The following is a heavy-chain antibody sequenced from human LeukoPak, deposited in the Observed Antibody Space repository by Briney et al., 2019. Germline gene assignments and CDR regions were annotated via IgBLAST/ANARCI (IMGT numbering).Heavy chain of an antibody. CDR2: ISWNSGSI. D-gene: IGHD1-26*01. J-gene: IGHJ4*02. V-gene: IGHV3-9*01. CDR3: AKARVGATILDY. CDR1: GFTFDDYA. Sequence: PGGSLRLSRAASGFTFDDYAMHWVRQAPGKGLEWVSGISWNSGSIGYADSVKGRFTISRDNAKNSLYLQMNSLRAEDTALYYCAKARVGATILDYWGQGTLVTVSS.